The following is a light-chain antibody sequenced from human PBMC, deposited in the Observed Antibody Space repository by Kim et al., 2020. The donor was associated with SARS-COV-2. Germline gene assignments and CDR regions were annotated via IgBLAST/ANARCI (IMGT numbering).Light chain of an antibody. CDR2: QDS. CDR3: QAWDSSTVV. V-gene: IGLV3-1*01. Sequence: SYELTQPPSVSVSPGQPASITCSGDKLGDKYACWYQQKPGQSPVLVIYQDSKRPSGIPERFSGSNSGNTATLTISGTQAMDEADYYCQAWDSSTVVFGGGTQLTFL. CDR1: KLGDKY. J-gene: IGLJ2*01.